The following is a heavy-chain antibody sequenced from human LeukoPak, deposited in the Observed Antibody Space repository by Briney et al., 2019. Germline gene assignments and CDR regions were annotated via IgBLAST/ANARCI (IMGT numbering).Heavy chain of an antibody. CDR3: AKDSSEEGFDY. CDR2: IRSDGSNK. Sequence: PGGSLRLSCAASGFTFSSYAMHWVRQAPGKGLEWVAYIRSDGSNKYYADSVKGRFTISRDNSKNTPYLQMNSLRAEDTTVYYCAKDSSEEGFDYWGQGTLVTVSS. V-gene: IGHV3-30*02. CDR1: GFTFSSYA. J-gene: IGHJ4*02. D-gene: IGHD2-2*01.